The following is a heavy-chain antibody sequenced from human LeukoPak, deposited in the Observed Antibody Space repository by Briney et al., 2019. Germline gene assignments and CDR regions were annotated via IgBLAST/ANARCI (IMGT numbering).Heavy chain of an antibody. V-gene: IGHV1-58*01. J-gene: IGHJ3*02. Sequence: GASVKVSCKASGFTFTSSAVQWVRQARGQRLEWIGWIDVGSGNTNYAQKFRERVTITRDMSTSTAYMELSSLRSEDTAVYYCAAYRPRGSSWYGDAFDIWGQGTMVTVSS. D-gene: IGHD6-13*01. CDR3: AAYRPRGSSWYGDAFDI. CDR1: GFTFTSSA. CDR2: IDVGSGNT.